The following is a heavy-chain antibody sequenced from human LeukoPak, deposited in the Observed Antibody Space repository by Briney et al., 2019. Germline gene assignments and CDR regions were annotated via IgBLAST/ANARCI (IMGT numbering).Heavy chain of an antibody. CDR2: IYPGGSDT. D-gene: IGHD6-19*01. V-gene: IGHV5-51*01. Sequence: GESLKISCKGSGYSFTSYWIGWVRQMPGKGLEWMGIIYPGGSDTRYSPSFQGQVTISADKSISTAYLQWSSLKASDTAMYYCARGSSGWYGRRYYYGMDVWGQGTTVTVSS. J-gene: IGHJ6*02. CDR3: ARGSSGWYGRRYYYGMDV. CDR1: GYSFTSYW.